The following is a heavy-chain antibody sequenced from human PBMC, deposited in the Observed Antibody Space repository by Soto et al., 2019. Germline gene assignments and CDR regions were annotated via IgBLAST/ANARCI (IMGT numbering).Heavy chain of an antibody. Sequence: QVQLVESGGGLVKPGGCLRLSCAASGFTFSDYYMSWIRQAPGKGLEWVSCISSSSSYTNYADSVKGRFTISRDNAKNSLYLQMNSLRDEDTAVYHCARTIAAAGGRRYFDLWGRGTLVTVSS. J-gene: IGHJ2*01. V-gene: IGHV3-11*05. D-gene: IGHD6-13*01. CDR2: ISSSSSYT. CDR1: GFTFSDYY. CDR3: ARTIAAAGGRRYFDL.